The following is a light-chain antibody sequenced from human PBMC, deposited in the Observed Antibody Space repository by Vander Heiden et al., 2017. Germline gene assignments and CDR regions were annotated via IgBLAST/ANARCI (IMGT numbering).Light chain of an antibody. Sequence: QSVLTQPPSASGTPGQRVTISCSGSSPNIGSNTVNWYQQLPGTAPKLLIYSNNQRPSGVPDRFSGSKSGTSASLAISGLQSEDEADYYCAAWDGSLNGWVFGGGTTLTVL. V-gene: IGLV1-44*01. J-gene: IGLJ3*02. CDR2: SNN. CDR1: SPNIGSNT. CDR3: AAWDGSLNGWV.